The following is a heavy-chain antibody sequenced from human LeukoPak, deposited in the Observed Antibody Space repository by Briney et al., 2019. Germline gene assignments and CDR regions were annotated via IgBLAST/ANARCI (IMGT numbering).Heavy chain of an antibody. J-gene: IGHJ4*02. CDR2: ISSSGSTI. D-gene: IGHD3-22*01. CDR1: GFTFSSYE. Sequence: GGSLRLSCAAPGFTFSSYEMNWVRQAPGKGLEWVSYISSSGSTIYYADSVKGRFTISRDNAKNSLYLQMNSLRAEDTAVYYCAGRYYYDSSSDYWGQGTLVTVSS. CDR3: AGRYYYDSSSDY. V-gene: IGHV3-48*03.